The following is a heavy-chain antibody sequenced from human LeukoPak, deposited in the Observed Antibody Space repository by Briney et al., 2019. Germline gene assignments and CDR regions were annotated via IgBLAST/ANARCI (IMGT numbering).Heavy chain of an antibody. CDR2: IYYSGST. Sequence: SETLSLTCTVSGGSISSYYWSWIRQPPGKGLEWIGYIYYSGSTNYNPSLKSRVTISVDTSKNQFSLKLGSVTAADTAVYYCATEIVDGGFDPWGQGTLVTVSS. CDR3: ATEIVDGGFDP. CDR1: GGSISSYY. V-gene: IGHV4-59*01. J-gene: IGHJ5*02. D-gene: IGHD2-15*01.